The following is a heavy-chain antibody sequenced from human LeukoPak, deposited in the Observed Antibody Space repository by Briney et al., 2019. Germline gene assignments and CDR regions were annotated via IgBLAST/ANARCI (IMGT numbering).Heavy chain of an antibody. J-gene: IGHJ4*02. V-gene: IGHV1-2*02. Sequence: ASVKVSCKASGYTFTGYYMHWVRQAPGQGLEWMGWINPNSGGTNYAQKFQGRVTMTRDTSISTAYMELSRLRSDDTAVYYCARAVIPRYSSPPGYFDYWGQGTLVTVSS. D-gene: IGHD6-19*01. CDR3: ARAVIPRYSSPPGYFDY. CDR2: INPNSGGT. CDR1: GYTFTGYY.